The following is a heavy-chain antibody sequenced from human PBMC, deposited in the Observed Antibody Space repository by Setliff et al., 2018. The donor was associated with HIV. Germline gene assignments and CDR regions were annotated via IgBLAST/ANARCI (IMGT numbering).Heavy chain of an antibody. CDR3: ARGGVCTSTSCGGNYYYGMDV. CDR2: IIPIFGTA. V-gene: IGHV1-69*13. CDR1: GGTFSSYA. J-gene: IGHJ6*02. Sequence: RASVKVSCKASGGTFSSYAISWVRQAPGQGLEWMGGIIPIFGTANYAQKFQGRVTITADESTSTAYMELSSLRSDDTAVYYCARGGVCTSTSCGGNYYYGMDVWGQGTTVTVSS. D-gene: IGHD2-2*01.